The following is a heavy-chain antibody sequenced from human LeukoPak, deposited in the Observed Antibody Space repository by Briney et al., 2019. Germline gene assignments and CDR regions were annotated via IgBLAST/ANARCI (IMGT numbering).Heavy chain of an antibody. CDR3: ARGSEVAGYSTYYFDY. Sequence: GASVKVSCKASGGTFSSYAISWVRQAPGQGLEWMGRIIPILGIANYAQKFQGRVTITADKSTSTAYMELSSLRSEDTAVYYCARGSEVAGYSTYYFDYWGQGTLVTVSS. V-gene: IGHV1-69*04. D-gene: IGHD5-12*01. CDR1: GGTFSSYA. CDR2: IIPILGIA. J-gene: IGHJ4*02.